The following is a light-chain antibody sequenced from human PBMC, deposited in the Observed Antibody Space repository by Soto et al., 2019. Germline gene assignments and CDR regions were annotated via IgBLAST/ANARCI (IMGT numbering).Light chain of an antibody. CDR2: DAS. CDR3: QQYNNWPQG. CDR1: QSVSSTY. J-gene: IGKJ1*01. V-gene: IGKV3-20*01. Sequence: EIVLTQSPGTLSLSPGDRATLSCRASQSVSSTYLAWYQQKPGQAPRLLIYDASSRATGIPDRFSGSGSGTDFTLTISRLEPEDFAVYYCQQYNNWPQGFGQGTKVDIK.